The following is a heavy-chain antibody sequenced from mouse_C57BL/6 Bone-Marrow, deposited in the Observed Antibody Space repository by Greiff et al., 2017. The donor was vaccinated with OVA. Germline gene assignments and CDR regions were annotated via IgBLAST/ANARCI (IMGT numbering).Heavy chain of an antibody. V-gene: IGHV1-81*01. D-gene: IGHD2-4*01. J-gene: IGHJ2*01. CDR2: IYPRSGNP. Sequence: VQVVESGAELARPGASVKLSCKASGYTFTSYGISWVKQRTGQGLEWIGEIYPRSGNPYYNEKFKGKATLTADKSSSTADSELHSLTSEDSAVYFCARRDYDYGRDFGYWCQGTTLTVSS. CDR1: GYTFTSYG. CDR3: ARRDYDYGRDFGY.